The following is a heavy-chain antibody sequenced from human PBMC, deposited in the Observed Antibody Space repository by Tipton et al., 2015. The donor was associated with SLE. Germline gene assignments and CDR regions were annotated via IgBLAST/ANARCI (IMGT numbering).Heavy chain of an antibody. CDR1: GFSFSSHA. D-gene: IGHD6-19*01. CDR2: ISGDGDAT. J-gene: IGHJ6*03. V-gene: IGHV3-23*01. CDR3: ARETEDTGWIHSRDYIYYYYYVDV. Sequence: SLRLSCVASGFSFSSHAVNWARQAPGKGLEWVGAISGDGDATYYADSVKGRFTISRDNSKNTLYLQMNSLGAEDTAVYYCARETEDTGWIHSRDYIYYYYYVDVWGQGTTVTVSS.